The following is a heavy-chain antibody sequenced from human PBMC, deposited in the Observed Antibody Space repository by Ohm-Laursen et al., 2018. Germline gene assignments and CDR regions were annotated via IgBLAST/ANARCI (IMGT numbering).Heavy chain of an antibody. J-gene: IGHJ4*02. CDR2: IHTSGTT. D-gene: IGHD3-16*01. V-gene: IGHV4-38-2*01. CDR1: GYSISSGYF. Sequence: SETLSLTCAVSGYSISSGYFWGWIRQPPGKGLEWIGRIHTSGTTNYNPSLQSRVTMSVDTSKNQFSLNLSSVTAADTAVYYCSGGGFWGQGTLVTVSS. CDR3: SGGGF.